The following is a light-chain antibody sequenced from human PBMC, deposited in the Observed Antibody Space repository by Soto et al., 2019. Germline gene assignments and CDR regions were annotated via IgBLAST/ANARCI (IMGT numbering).Light chain of an antibody. Sequence: QSALTQPPSVSGSPGQSVTISCTGTGSDVGSYNRVSWYQQPPGTAPKLIIYEVATRPSGVPGRFSGSKSGNTASLTISGLQAEDEAAYYCTSYTSRNTRVFGGGTKLTVL. V-gene: IGLV2-18*02. CDR2: EVA. CDR1: GSDVGSYNR. CDR3: TSYTSRNTRV. J-gene: IGLJ3*02.